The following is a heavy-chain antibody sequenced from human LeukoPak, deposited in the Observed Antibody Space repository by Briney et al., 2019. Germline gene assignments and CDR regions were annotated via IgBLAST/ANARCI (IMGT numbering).Heavy chain of an antibody. CDR1: GFTFSNYW. CDR3: ARTYQYGGNLPFDY. CDR2: ISGSTSTI. J-gene: IGHJ4*02. V-gene: IGHV3-48*04. Sequence: GGSLRLSCEGSGFTFSNYWMNWVRQAPGKGLEWVAYISGSTSTIHYADSVKGRFTISRDNAENSMYLEMNSLRAEDTAVYYCARTYQYGGNLPFDYWGQGTLVTVSS. D-gene: IGHD4-23*01.